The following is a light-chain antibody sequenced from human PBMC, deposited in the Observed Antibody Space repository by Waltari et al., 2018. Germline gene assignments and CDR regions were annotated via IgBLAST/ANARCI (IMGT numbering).Light chain of an antibody. J-gene: IGLJ1*01. Sequence: SYVLTQPPSVSVAPGKTARITCGGNNLETKRCPWYQQKPGQAPILVISYDSDRPSGIPERFSGSNSGNTATLTISRVEAADEADYYCQVWDANNDPGVFGTGTEVTVL. CDR3: QVWDANNDPGV. V-gene: IGLV3-21*04. CDR2: YDS. CDR1: NLETKR.